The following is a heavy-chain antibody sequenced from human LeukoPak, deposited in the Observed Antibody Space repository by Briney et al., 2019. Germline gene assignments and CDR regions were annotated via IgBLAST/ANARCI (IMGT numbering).Heavy chain of an antibody. J-gene: IGHJ4*02. CDR3: AKDGYYGSGSYDY. D-gene: IGHD3-10*01. CDR1: GFTFSSYW. V-gene: IGHV3-74*01. CDR2: INTDGSST. Sequence: GGSLRLSCAASGFTFSSYWMHWVRQAPGKGLVWVSRINTDGSSTSYADSVKGRFTISRDNSKNTLYLQMNSLRAEDTAVYYCAKDGYYGSGSYDYWGQGTLVTVSS.